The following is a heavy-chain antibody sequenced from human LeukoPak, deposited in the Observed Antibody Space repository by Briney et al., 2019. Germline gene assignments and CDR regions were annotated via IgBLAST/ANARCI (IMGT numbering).Heavy chain of an antibody. CDR2: IYYTGST. CDR1: GGSISSGGYY. CDR3: SRGRVEAGMHHFEY. J-gene: IGHJ4*02. Sequence: SQTLSLTCTVSGGSISSGGYYWSWIRQHPGKGLEWIGYIYYTGSTYYNPSLKSRVTISVDTSKNQFSLNLSSVTAADTAVYFCSRGRVEAGMHHFEYWGQGALVTVSS. D-gene: IGHD6-13*01. V-gene: IGHV4-31*03.